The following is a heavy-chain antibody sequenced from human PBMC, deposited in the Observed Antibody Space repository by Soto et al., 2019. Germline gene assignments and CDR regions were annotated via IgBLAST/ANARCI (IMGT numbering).Heavy chain of an antibody. J-gene: IGHJ4*02. Sequence: QVQLVQSGAEVKKPGSSVKVSCKASGGTFTNYAVSWVRQAPGQGLEWMGWINTANGNTKYSQKFQGRVSITRDTSASTAHMELRSLRSEDTAVYYCARVPSSHTSGWYYFDYWGQGTLVTVSS. CDR3: ARVPSSHTSGWYYFDY. V-gene: IGHV1-3*04. CDR2: INTANGNT. D-gene: IGHD6-19*01. CDR1: GGTFTNYA.